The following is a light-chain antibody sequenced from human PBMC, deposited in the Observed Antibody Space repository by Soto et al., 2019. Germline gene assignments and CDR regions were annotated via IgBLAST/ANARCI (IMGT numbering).Light chain of an antibody. CDR3: SSYSSSSNHYV. Sequence: QSVLTQPASVSGSPGQSITISCTGTSSDVGGYNYVSWYQHYPGKAPKLMIYDVSNRPSGVSNRFSGSKSGNTASLTISGLQAEDEADYYCSSYSSSSNHYVFGTGTKVTVL. CDR1: SSDVGGYNY. V-gene: IGLV2-14*03. J-gene: IGLJ1*01. CDR2: DVS.